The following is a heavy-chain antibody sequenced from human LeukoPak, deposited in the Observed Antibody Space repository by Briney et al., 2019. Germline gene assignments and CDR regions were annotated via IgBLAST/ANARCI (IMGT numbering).Heavy chain of an antibody. Sequence: GGSLRLSCAASGFTFSSYAMSWVRQAPGKGLVWVSAIRDSGSSTHYADSVKGRFTTSRDNSKNTLFLQMNSLRAEDTAIYYCAKYGPQDSGSSHFDYWGQGALVTVSS. V-gene: IGHV3-23*01. CDR1: GFTFSSYA. D-gene: IGHD1-26*01. J-gene: IGHJ4*02. CDR2: IRDSGSST. CDR3: AKYGPQDSGSSHFDY.